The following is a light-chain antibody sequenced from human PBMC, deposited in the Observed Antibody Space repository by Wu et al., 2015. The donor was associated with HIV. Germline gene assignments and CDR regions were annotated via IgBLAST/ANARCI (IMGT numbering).Light chain of an antibody. V-gene: IGKV1-5*03. J-gene: IGKJ2*01. CDR2: KAS. Sequence: QMTQSPSTLSASVGDRVTIACRATQDINVWLAWYQQKPGKAPTLLIHKASTLQHAVSSRFSGSGSGTEFTLTINSLQPDDVGTYFCQQYNSYPYTFGQGTQLEIK. CDR1: QDINVW. CDR3: QQYNSYPYT.